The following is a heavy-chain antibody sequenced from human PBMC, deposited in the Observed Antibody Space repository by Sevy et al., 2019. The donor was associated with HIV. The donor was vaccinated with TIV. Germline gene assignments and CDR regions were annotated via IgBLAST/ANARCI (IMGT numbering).Heavy chain of an antibody. Sequence: GGCLRLSCAASGFTFSSYGMPWVRQAPGKGLEWVAVISYDGSNKYHGDSVKGRFTISRDNSKNTLYLQMNSLRAEDTAVYYCAKWSMGGARWLQLGAFDIWGQGTMVTVSS. CDR2: ISYDGSNK. J-gene: IGHJ3*02. D-gene: IGHD5-12*01. CDR3: AKWSMGGARWLQLGAFDI. V-gene: IGHV3-30*18. CDR1: GFTFSSYG.